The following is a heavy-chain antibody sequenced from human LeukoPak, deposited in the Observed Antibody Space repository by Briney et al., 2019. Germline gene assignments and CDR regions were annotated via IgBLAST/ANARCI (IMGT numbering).Heavy chain of an antibody. V-gene: IGHV1-69*04. CDR3: ARQEDCSGGSCYSFIWFDP. D-gene: IGHD2-15*01. CDR1: GGTFSSYA. Sequence: SVKVSCKASGGTFSSYAISSVRQAPGHGLKCMGRIIPIFGIANYAQTFQGRVTITADNSTRTAYMELSSLRSEDTAVYYCARQEDCSGGSCYSFIWFDPWGQGTLVTVSS. J-gene: IGHJ5*02. CDR2: IIPIFGIA.